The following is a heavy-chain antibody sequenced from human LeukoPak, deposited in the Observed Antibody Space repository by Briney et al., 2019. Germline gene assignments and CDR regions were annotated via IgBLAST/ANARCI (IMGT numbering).Heavy chain of an antibody. CDR2: IYPGDCDT. D-gene: IGHD2-2*01. J-gene: IGHJ4*02. Sequence: GESLKISCKGSGYSFTSYWIGWVRQMTGKGLEWMGIIYPGDCDTRYSPSFQGQVTISADKSITTAYLQWSSLEASDTAMYYCARTLYCSSTSCYPSEAAELDYWGQGTLVTVSS. CDR3: ARTLYCSSTSCYPSEAAELDY. CDR1: GYSFTSYW. V-gene: IGHV5-51*01.